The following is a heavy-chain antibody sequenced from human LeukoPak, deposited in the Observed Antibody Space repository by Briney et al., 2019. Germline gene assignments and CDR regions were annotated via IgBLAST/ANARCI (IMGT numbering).Heavy chain of an antibody. D-gene: IGHD3-10*01. V-gene: IGHV3-23*01. CDR2: ISGSGGST. Sequence: GGSLRLSCAASGFTFSSYAMSWVRQAPGKGLEWVSAISGSGGSTYYADSVKGRFTISRDNSKNTLYLQMNSLRAEDTAVYYCAKGYGSGSYRSYYYYMDVWGKGTTVTISS. CDR3: AKGYGSGSYRSYYYYMDV. CDR1: GFTFSSYA. J-gene: IGHJ6*03.